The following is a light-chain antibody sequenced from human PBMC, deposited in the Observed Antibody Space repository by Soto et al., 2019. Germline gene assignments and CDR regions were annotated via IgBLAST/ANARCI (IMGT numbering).Light chain of an antibody. CDR3: QQYNNWRTWT. CDR1: QSVSST. J-gene: IGKJ1*01. Sequence: EIVMTQSPATLSVSPGERATLSCRASQSVSSTLAWYQQKPGQAPRLLIYGASTRPTGIPARFSGSGSGTEFTLTISSLQSEDFAVYYCQQYNNWRTWTFGQGTKVEIK. CDR2: GAS. V-gene: IGKV3-15*01.